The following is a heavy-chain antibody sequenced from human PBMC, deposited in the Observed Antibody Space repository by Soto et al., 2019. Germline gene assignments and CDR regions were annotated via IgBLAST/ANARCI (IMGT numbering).Heavy chain of an antibody. Sequence: QVQLQESGPGLVKPSQTLSLTCTVSGGSISSGDYYWSWIRQPAGKGLEWIGYIYYSGSTYYNPSLKSRVTISVDTSKNQFSLKLSSVTAADTAVYSCARLPLRFLELDYWGQGTLATVSS. J-gene: IGHJ4*02. CDR2: IYYSGST. CDR1: GGSISSGDYY. V-gene: IGHV4-30-4*01. CDR3: ARLPLRFLELDY. D-gene: IGHD3-3*01.